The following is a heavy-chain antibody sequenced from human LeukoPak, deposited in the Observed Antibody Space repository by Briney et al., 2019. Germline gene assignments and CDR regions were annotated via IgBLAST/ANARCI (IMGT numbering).Heavy chain of an antibody. D-gene: IGHD2-15*01. Sequence: PGGSLRLSCAASGFTFSSYGMHWVRQAPGKGLEWVAVISYDGSNKYYADSVKGRFTISRDNSKNTLYLQMNSLRTEDTAVYYCAKQEAQYSPYYYYGMDVWGQGTTVTVSS. CDR3: AKQEAQYSPYYYYGMDV. CDR1: GFTFSSYG. V-gene: IGHV3-30*18. J-gene: IGHJ6*02. CDR2: ISYDGSNK.